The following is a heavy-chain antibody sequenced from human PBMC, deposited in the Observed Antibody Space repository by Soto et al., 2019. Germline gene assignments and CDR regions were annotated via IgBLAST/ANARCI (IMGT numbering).Heavy chain of an antibody. D-gene: IGHD3-10*01. V-gene: IGHV1-69*01. CDR2: IIPIFGTA. J-gene: IGHJ4*02. Sequence: QVQLVQSGAEVKKPGSSGTVSCKASGGTFSSYAISWLRQAPGQGLVWMGGIIPIFGTANYAQKFQGRVTITADESTSTAYMERSSLGSEDTAVYYCARTRYYGSWSYYNPCDYWGQRTLVTVSS. CDR1: GGTFSSYA. CDR3: ARTRYYGSWSYYNPCDY.